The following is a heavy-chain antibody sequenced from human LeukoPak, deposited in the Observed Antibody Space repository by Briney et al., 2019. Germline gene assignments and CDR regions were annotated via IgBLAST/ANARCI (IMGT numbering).Heavy chain of an antibody. J-gene: IGHJ4*02. CDR2: ISGSGGST. D-gene: IGHD3-22*01. CDR3: AKGITHSSGYFRAIDY. CDR1: GFTFSSFG. Sequence: GGSLRLSCAASGFTFSSFGMSWVRQSPGKGLECVSVISGSGGSTFYADSVKGRFTISRDNSKNTLYLQMNSLRAEDTAVYYCAKGITHSSGYFRAIDYWGQGTLVTVSS. V-gene: IGHV3-23*01.